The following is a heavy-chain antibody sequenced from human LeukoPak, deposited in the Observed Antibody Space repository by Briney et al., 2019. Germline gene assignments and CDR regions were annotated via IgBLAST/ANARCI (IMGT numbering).Heavy chain of an antibody. D-gene: IGHD6-13*01. Sequence: GGSLRLSCAASGFTFSSYAMHWVRQAPGKGLEWVAVISYDGSSKYYADSVKGRFTISRDNSKNTLYLQMNSLRGEDTAVYYCAKVGEQQLADYWGQGTLVTVSS. V-gene: IGHV3-30*04. J-gene: IGHJ4*02. CDR1: GFTFSSYA. CDR2: ISYDGSSK. CDR3: AKVGEQQLADY.